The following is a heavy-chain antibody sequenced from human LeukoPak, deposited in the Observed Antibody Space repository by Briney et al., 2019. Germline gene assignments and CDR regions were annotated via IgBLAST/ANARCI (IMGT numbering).Heavy chain of an antibody. D-gene: IGHD3-22*01. Sequence: ASVKVSCKVSGYTLTELSMHWVRQAPGKGLEWMGGFDPEDGETIYAQKFQGRVTMTEDTSTDTAYMELSRLRSEDTAVYYWATXXYYYDSSGYKGFDYWGQGTLVTVSS. J-gene: IGHJ4*02. CDR1: GYTLTELS. V-gene: IGHV1-24*01. CDR2: FDPEDGET. CDR3: ATXXYYYDSSGYKGFDY.